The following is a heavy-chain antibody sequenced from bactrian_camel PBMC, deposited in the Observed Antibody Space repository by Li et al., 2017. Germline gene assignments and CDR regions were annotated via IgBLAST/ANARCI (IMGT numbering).Heavy chain of an antibody. CDR1: GGTASTNA. Sequence: VQLVESGGGSVQAGGSLTLSCAASGGTASTNAMTWVRQAPGQGLEWVSTIDMNGRYPDYADSVKGRFTIVLDNAKDTMYLQMNNLNQEDTARYYCAVDRGTGCKFRAGTAYWGQGTQVTVS. D-gene: IGHD6*01. V-gene: IGHV3S31*01. CDR3: AVDRGTGCKFRAGTAY. CDR2: IDMNGRYP. J-gene: IGHJ4*01.